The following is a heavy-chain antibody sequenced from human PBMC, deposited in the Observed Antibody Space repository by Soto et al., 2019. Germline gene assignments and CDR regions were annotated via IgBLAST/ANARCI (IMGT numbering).Heavy chain of an antibody. J-gene: IGHJ4*02. D-gene: IGHD2-2*01. CDR3: ARDRPSPYCSSTSCSSYFDY. V-gene: IGHV5-51*01. Sequence: PGESLKISCKSSGYSFPSYWIAWVRQMPGKGLEWMGIIHPGDSDTRYSPPFQGQVTISADKSITTAYLQWSSLKASDTAMYYCARDRPSPYCSSTSCSSYFDYWGQGTLVTVSS. CDR1: GYSFPSYW. CDR2: IHPGDSDT.